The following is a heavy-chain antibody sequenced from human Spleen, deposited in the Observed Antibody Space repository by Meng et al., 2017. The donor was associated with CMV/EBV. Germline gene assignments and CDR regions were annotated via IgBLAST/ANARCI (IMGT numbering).Heavy chain of an antibody. V-gene: IGHV3-23*03. J-gene: IGHJ4*02. CDR2: IYSGDGST. Sequence: LSLTCAASGFTFSSYAMSWVRQAPGKGLEWVSIIYSGDGSTYYADSVKGRFTLSRENSKNTLYLQMTGLRGEDTALYYCTRDAGNGWYSDSWGQGTLVTVSS. D-gene: IGHD6-19*01. CDR1: GFTFSSYA. CDR3: TRDAGNGWYSDS.